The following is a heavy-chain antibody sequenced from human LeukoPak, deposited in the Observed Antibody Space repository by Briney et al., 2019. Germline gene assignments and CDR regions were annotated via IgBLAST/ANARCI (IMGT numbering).Heavy chain of an antibody. Sequence: GASVKVSCKASGYTFTSYGISWVRQAPGQGLEWMGWISAYNGNTNYAQKLQGRVTMTTDTSTSTAYMELRSLGSDDTAVYYCARDSRPYYYGSGSFPWGQGTLVTVSS. D-gene: IGHD3-10*01. CDR1: GYTFTSYG. J-gene: IGHJ5*02. CDR3: ARDSRPYYYGSGSFP. CDR2: ISAYNGNT. V-gene: IGHV1-18*01.